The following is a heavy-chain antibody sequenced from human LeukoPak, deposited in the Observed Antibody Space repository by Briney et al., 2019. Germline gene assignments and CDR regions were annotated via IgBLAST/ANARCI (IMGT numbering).Heavy chain of an antibody. V-gene: IGHV3-23*01. J-gene: IGHJ6*02. CDR3: ARDPSGSYYTYYYYYGMDV. Sequence: GGSLRLSCAASGFTFSSYAMSWVRQAPGKGLEWVSAISGSGGSTYYADSVKGRFTISRDNSKNTLYLQMNSLRAEDTAVYYCARDPSGSYYTYYYYYGMDVRGQGTTVTVSS. CDR2: ISGSGGST. D-gene: IGHD1-26*01. CDR1: GFTFSSYA.